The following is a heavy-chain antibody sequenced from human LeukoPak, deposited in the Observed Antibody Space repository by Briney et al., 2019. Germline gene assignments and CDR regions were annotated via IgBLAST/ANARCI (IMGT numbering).Heavy chain of an antibody. CDR1: GGSISSSSYY. D-gene: IGHD6-19*01. Sequence: SETLSLTCTVSGGSISSSSYYWGWIRQPPGKGLEWIGSIYYSGSTYYNPSLKSRVTISVDTSKNQFSLKLSSVTAADTAVYYCARGAGWYNHWGQGTLVTVSS. CDR2: IYYSGST. CDR3: ARGAGWYNH. V-gene: IGHV4-39*07. J-gene: IGHJ5*02.